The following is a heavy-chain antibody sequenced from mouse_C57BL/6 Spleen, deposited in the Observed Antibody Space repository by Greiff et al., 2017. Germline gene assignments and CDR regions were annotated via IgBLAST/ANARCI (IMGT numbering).Heavy chain of an antibody. CDR3: ARRRYGSSYDDY. V-gene: IGHV1-64*01. CDR1: GYTFTSYW. D-gene: IGHD1-1*01. CDR2: IHPNSGST. J-gene: IGHJ2*01. Sequence: QVQLKQPGAELVKPGASVKLSCKASGYTFTSYWMHWVKQRPGQGLEWIGMIHPNSGSTNYNEKFKSKATLTVDKSSSTAYMQLSSLTSEDSAVYYCARRRYGSSYDDYWGQGTTLTVSS.